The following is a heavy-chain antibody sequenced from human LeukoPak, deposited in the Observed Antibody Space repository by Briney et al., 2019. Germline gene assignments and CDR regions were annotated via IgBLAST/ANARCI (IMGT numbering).Heavy chain of an antibody. CDR2: ISYDGSNK. CDR1: GFTFSSYG. CDR3: AKDPQLWFGEPRGDAFDI. J-gene: IGHJ3*02. D-gene: IGHD3-10*01. V-gene: IGHV3-30*18. Sequence: GGSLRLSCAASGFTFSSYGMHWVRQAPGKGLEWVAVISYDGSNKYYADSVKGRFTISRDNSKNTLYLQMNSLRAEDTAVYYCAKDPQLWFGEPRGDAFDIWGQGTMVTVSS.